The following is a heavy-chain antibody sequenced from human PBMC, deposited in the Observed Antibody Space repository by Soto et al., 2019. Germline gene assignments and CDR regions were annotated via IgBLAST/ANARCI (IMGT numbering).Heavy chain of an antibody. V-gene: IGHV3-30-3*01. J-gene: IGHJ5*02. Sequence: GGSLRLSCAASGFTFSSYAMHWVRQAPGKGLEWVAVISYDGSNKYYADSVKGRFTISRDNSKNTLYLQMNSLRAEDTAVYYCARDNHDIVLMVYAQGWFDPWGQGT. CDR3: ARDNHDIVLMVYAQGWFDP. D-gene: IGHD2-8*01. CDR1: GFTFSSYA. CDR2: ISYDGSNK.